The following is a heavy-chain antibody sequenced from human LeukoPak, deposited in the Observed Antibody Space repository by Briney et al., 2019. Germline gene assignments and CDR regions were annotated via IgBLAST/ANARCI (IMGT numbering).Heavy chain of an antibody. CDR1: GFTFSNAW. CDR2: IKSKTDGGTT. CDR3: TTGYDSSGYSYYFDY. V-gene: IGHV3-15*01. D-gene: IGHD3-22*01. J-gene: IGHJ4*02. Sequence: AGGSLRLSCAASGFTFSNAWMSWVRQAPGKGLEWVGRIKSKTDGGTTDYAAPVKGRFTISRDDSKNTPYLQMNSLKTEDTAVYYCTTGYDSSGYSYYFDYWGQGTLVTVSS.